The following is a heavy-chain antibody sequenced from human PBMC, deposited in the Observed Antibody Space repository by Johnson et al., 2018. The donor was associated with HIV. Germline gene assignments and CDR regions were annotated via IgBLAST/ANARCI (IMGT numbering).Heavy chain of an antibody. CDR1: GFTFSSYG. Sequence: VQLVESGGGVVQPGGSLRLSCAASGFTFSSYGMHWVRQAPGKGLEWVAFIRYDGSNKYYADSVKGRFTISRDNSKNTLYLQMNSLRAEDTAVYYCARESSSSSGAFDIWGQGTMVTVSS. CDR2: IRYDGSNK. D-gene: IGHD6-6*01. CDR3: ARESSSSSGAFDI. V-gene: IGHV3-30*02. J-gene: IGHJ3*02.